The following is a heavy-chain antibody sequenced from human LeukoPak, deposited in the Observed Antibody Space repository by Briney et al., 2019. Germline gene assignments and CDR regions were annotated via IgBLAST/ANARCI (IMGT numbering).Heavy chain of an antibody. D-gene: IGHD4-23*01. Sequence: ASVKVSCKASGYTFTSYSISWVRQAPGQGLEWMGWINPNSGGTNYAQKFQGRVTMTRDTSISTAYMELSRLRSDDTAVYYCAREVYGGNSVHFDYWGQGTLVTVSS. CDR3: AREVYGGNSVHFDY. CDR1: GYTFTSYS. V-gene: IGHV1-2*02. CDR2: INPNSGGT. J-gene: IGHJ4*02.